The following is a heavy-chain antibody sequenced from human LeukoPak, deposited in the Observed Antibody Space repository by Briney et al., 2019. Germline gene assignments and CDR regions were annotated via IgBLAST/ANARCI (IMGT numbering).Heavy chain of an antibody. Sequence: ASVKVSCKASGYTFTGYYMHWVRPAPGQGLEWMGWINPNSGGTNYAQKFQGRVTMTRDTSISTAYMELSRLRSDDTAVYYCALGNGAAAFYAFDIWGQGTMVTVSS. CDR1: GYTFTGYY. J-gene: IGHJ3*02. D-gene: IGHD6-13*01. CDR2: INPNSGGT. CDR3: ALGNGAAAFYAFDI. V-gene: IGHV1-2*02.